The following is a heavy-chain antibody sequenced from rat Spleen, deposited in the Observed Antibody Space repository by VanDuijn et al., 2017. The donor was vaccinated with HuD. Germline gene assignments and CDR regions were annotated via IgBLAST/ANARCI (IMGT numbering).Heavy chain of an antibody. V-gene: IGHV5-22*01. CDR3: ARQSSLFAY. CDR2: ISYEGSSP. Sequence: EVQLVESGGGLVQPGRSLKLSCAASGFTFSDYYMAWVRQAPKKGLEWVASISYEGSSPYYGDSVKGRFTISRDNAKSTLYLQMNSLRSEDTATYYCARQSSLFAYWGQGTLVTVSS. CDR1: GFTFSDYY. J-gene: IGHJ3*01.